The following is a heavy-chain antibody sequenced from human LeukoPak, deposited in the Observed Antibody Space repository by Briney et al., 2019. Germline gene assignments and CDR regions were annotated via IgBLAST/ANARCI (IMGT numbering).Heavy chain of an antibody. V-gene: IGHV3-33*01. CDR1: GFTFSSYG. CDR3: TTGGYGGQFDY. CDR2: IWYDGSNK. D-gene: IGHD5-12*01. Sequence: GGSLRLSCAASGFTFSSYGMHWVRQAPGKGLEWVAVIWYDGSNKYYADSVKGRFTISRDNSKNTLYLQMDSLKTEDTAVYYCTTGGYGGQFDYWGQGTLVTVSS. J-gene: IGHJ4*02.